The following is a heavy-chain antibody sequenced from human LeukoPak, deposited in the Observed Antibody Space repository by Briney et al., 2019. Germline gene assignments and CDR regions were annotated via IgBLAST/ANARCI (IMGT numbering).Heavy chain of an antibody. CDR3: ARDQGEYDSSGYPYGGGAFDI. Sequence: GASVKVSCKASGGIFSSYAISWVRQAPGQGLEWMGRIIPILGIANYAQKFQGRVTITADKSTSTAYMELSSLRSEDTAVYYCARDQGEYDSSGYPYGGGAFDIWGQGTMVTVSS. J-gene: IGHJ3*02. D-gene: IGHD3-22*01. CDR2: IIPILGIA. CDR1: GGIFSSYA. V-gene: IGHV1-69*04.